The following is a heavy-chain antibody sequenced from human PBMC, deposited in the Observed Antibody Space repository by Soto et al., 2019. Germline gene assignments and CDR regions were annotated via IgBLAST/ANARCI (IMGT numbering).Heavy chain of an antibody. J-gene: IGHJ6*02. CDR1: GGSISIGGYY. CDR3: ARDSEYGMDV. CDR2: IYYSGST. Sequence: PSETLSLTCTVSGGSISIGGYYWSCIRQHPGKGLEWIGYIYYSGSTYYNPSLKSRVTISVDTSKNQFSLKLSSVTAADTAVYYCARDSEYGMDVWGQGTTVTVSS. V-gene: IGHV4-31*03.